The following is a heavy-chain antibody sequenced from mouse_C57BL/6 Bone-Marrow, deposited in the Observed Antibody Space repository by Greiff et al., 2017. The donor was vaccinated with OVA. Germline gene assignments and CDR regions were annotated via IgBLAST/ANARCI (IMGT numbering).Heavy chain of an antibody. CDR2: INPNNGGT. J-gene: IGHJ3*01. Sequence: VQLQQSGPELVKPGASVKISCKASGYTFTDYYMNWVKQSHGKSLEWIGDINPNNGGTSYNQKFKGKATLTVDKSSSTAYMELRSLTSEDSAVYYCATHYYGSSPAWFAYWGQGTLVTVSA. CDR3: ATHYYGSSPAWFAY. CDR1: GYTFTDYY. V-gene: IGHV1-26*01. D-gene: IGHD1-1*01.